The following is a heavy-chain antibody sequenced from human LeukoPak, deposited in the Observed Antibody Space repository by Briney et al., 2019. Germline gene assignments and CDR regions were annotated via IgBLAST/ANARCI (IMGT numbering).Heavy chain of an antibody. CDR3: ARDGDFWSGYYPTFDY. CDR1: GYTFTGYY. D-gene: IGHD3-3*01. CDR2: INPNSGGT. J-gene: IGHJ4*02. Sequence: GASVKVSCKAPGYTFTGYYMHWVRQAPGQGLEWMGRINPNSGGTNYAQKFQGRVTMTRDTSISTAYMELSRLRSDDTAVYYCARDGDFWSGYYPTFDYWGQGTLVTVSS. V-gene: IGHV1-2*06.